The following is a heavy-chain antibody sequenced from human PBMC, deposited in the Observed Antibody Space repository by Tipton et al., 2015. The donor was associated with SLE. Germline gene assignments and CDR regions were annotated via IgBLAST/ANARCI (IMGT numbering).Heavy chain of an antibody. CDR1: GFTFSSYS. CDR3: ASSIVGATTGHWYFDL. CDR2: ISSSSSTI. D-gene: IGHD1-26*01. V-gene: IGHV3-48*01. Sequence: SLRLSCAASGFTFSSYSMNWVRQAPGKGLEWVSYISSSSSTIYYADSVKGRFTISRDNSKNTLYLQMNSLRAEDTAVYYCASSIVGATTGHWYFDLWGRGTLVTVSS. J-gene: IGHJ2*01.